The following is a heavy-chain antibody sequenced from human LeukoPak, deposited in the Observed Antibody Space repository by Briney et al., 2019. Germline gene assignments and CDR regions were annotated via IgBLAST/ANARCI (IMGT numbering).Heavy chain of an antibody. CDR2: IYTTGST. CDR1: GGSISGATYY. CDR3: AREGGTIYFDS. V-gene: IGHV4-61*02. J-gene: IGHJ4*02. D-gene: IGHD3-3*01. Sequence: SETLSLTCTVSGGSISGATYYWNWIRQPAGKGLEWIGRIYTTGSTHYNPSLKSRLTISVDTSKNQLSLALSLVTAADTAVYYCAREGGTIYFDSWGQGTLVTVSS.